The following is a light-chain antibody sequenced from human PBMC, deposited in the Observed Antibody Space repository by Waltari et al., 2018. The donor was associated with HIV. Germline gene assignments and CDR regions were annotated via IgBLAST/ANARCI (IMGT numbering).Light chain of an antibody. J-gene: IGLJ2*01. V-gene: IGLV1-40*01. CDR1: SSNIRARYD. Sequence: QSVLTQPPSVSGAPGQRVTISCTGSSSNIRARYDVHWYQQLPGTAPKLLIYDNNNRPSGVPDRFSGSKSGTSASLATTGLQAEDEADYYCQSYDSRLGVLFGGGTKLTVL. CDR3: QSYDSRLGVL. CDR2: DNN.